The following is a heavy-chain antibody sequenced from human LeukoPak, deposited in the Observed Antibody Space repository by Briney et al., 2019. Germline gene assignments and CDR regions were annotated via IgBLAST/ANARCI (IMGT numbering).Heavy chain of an antibody. CDR1: GDSVSSNSAG. Sequence: SQTLSLTCAISGDSVSSNSAGWSWIRQSPSRGLEWLGRTYYRSKWYNDDAISVKSRITINPDTSKNQFSLQLNSVTPEDTAVYYCARGGGAITTWGQGTLVTVSS. J-gene: IGHJ5*02. D-gene: IGHD1-26*01. CDR3: ARGGGAITT. V-gene: IGHV6-1*01. CDR2: TYYRSKWYN.